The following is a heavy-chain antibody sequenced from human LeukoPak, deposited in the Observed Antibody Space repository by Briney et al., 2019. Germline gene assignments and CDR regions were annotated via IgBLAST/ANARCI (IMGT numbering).Heavy chain of an antibody. J-gene: IGHJ5*02. V-gene: IGHV3-23*01. CDR2: INYSGSGT. CDR1: GITFSTYA. CDR3: AKEEYDSGWYKWFGP. Sequence: GGSLRLSCAASGITFSTYAMTWARQAPGKGLEWVSSINYSGSGTFYADSVKGRFTISRDNSKDTLYLQMNNLRVEDMAVYYCAKEEYDSGWYKWFGPWGQGTLVTVSS. D-gene: IGHD6-19*01.